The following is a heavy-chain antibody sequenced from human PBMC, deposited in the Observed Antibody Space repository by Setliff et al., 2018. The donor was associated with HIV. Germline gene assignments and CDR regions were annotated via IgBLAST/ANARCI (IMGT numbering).Heavy chain of an antibody. CDR2: ISADNGNT. Sequence: ASVKVSCKASGYIFTNYGITWVRQAPGQGLEWMGWISADNGNTNYAQKLQGRVTMTTDTSTSTADMELRSLRSDDTAVYYCARVPGARPYYYYYMDVWGKETTVTVSS. J-gene: IGHJ6*03. D-gene: IGHD3-10*01. CDR1: GYIFTNYG. V-gene: IGHV1-18*01. CDR3: ARVPGARPYYYYYMDV.